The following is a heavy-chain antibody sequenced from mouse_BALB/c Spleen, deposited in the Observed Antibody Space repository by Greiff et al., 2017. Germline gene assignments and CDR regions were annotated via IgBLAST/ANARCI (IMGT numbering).Heavy chain of an antibody. J-gene: IGHJ3*01. D-gene: IGHD2-4*01. CDR3: VPYDYDGAWFAY. V-gene: IGHV1-4*01. CDR1: GYTFTSYT. CDR2: INPSSGYT. Sequence: QVQLQQSGAELARPGASVKMSCKASGYTFTSYTMHWVKQRPGQGLEWIGYINPSSGYTNYNQKFKDKATLTADKSSSTAYMQLSSLTSEDSAVYYCVPYDYDGAWFAYWGQGTLVTVSA.